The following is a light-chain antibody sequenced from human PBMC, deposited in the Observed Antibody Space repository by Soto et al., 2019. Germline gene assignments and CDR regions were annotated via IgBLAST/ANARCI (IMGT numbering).Light chain of an antibody. CDR3: SSYSRSASPSV. V-gene: IGLV2-14*01. CDR1: SSDIGPYNY. CDR2: EVT. Sequence: QSVLTQPASVSGSPGQSITISCIGTSSDIGPYNYVSLYRQHPDKAPKLLHYEVTNRPSAASDRFSGSKSGNAAFLTISRLQVDDDADYQCSSYSRSASPSVSATGTKVTVL. J-gene: IGLJ1*01.